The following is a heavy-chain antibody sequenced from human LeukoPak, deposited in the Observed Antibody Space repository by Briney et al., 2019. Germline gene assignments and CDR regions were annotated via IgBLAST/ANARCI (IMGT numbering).Heavy chain of an antibody. J-gene: IGHJ4*02. V-gene: IGHV1-18*01. CDR2: ISAYNGNT. CDR3: ARDGNGDYSDY. Sequence: GASVKVSCKASGYAFTSYGISWVRQAPGQGLEWMGWISAYNGNTNYAQNLQGRVTMTTETSTSTAYMELRSLRSDDTAVYYCARDGNGDYSDYWGQGTPVTVSS. D-gene: IGHD1-1*01. CDR1: GYAFTSYG.